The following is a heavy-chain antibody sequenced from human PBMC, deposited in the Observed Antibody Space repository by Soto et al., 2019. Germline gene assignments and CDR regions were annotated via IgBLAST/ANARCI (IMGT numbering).Heavy chain of an antibody. Sequence: SETLSLTCTVSGGSISSGGYYWSWIRQHPGKGLEWIGYIYYSGSTYYNPSLKSRVTISVDTSKNQFSLKLSSVTAADTAVYYCARFGRDGYNYYYYYGMDVWGQGTTVTVSS. CDR2: IYYSGST. CDR3: ARFGRDGYNYYYYYGMDV. J-gene: IGHJ6*02. V-gene: IGHV4-31*03. D-gene: IGHD5-12*01. CDR1: GGSISSGGYY.